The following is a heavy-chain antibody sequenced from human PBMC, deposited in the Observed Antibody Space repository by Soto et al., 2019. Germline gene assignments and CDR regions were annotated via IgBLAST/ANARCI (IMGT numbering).Heavy chain of an antibody. D-gene: IGHD4-17*01. CDR2: IIPIFGTA. CDR3: ARGSLMTTVTTLYDY. CDR1: GGTFSSYA. J-gene: IGHJ4*02. Sequence: SVKVSCKASGGTFSSYAISWVRQAPGQGLEWMGGIIPIFGTANYAQKFQGRVTITADESTSTAYMELSSLRSEDTAVYYCARGSLMTTVTTLYDYWGQGTLVTVSS. V-gene: IGHV1-69*13.